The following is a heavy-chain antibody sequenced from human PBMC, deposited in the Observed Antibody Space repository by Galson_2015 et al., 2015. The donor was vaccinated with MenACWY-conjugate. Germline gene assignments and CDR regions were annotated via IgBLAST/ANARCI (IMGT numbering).Heavy chain of an antibody. D-gene: IGHD1-26*01. V-gene: IGHV5-51*01. CDR1: GYTFTTYW. CDR2: ISPGDSET. Sequence: SVAEVNKPGESLTISYKGSGYTFTTYWIGWVRQLPGKGLEWMGLISPGDSETRYSPAFQGQVTISADKSISTAYVQWDSLQASDTAMYYCARHPPGGRGMDVWGQGSTVTVSS. CDR3: ARHPPGGRGMDV. J-gene: IGHJ6*02.